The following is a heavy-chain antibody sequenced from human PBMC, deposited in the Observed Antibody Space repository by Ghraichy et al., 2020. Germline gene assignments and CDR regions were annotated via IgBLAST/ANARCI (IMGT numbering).Heavy chain of an antibody. Sequence: GESLNISCAASGFPFSSAWLNWVRQAPGKGLEWVGRIKSKPDGGTADYAAPVKGRFTISRDDSENTLSLQMNSLKTEDTAVYYCTTAPYSSSWYYWGQGTLVTVSS. CDR3: TTAPYSSSWYY. V-gene: IGHV3-15*07. J-gene: IGHJ4*02. D-gene: IGHD6-13*01. CDR1: GFPFSSAW. CDR2: IKSKPDGGTA.